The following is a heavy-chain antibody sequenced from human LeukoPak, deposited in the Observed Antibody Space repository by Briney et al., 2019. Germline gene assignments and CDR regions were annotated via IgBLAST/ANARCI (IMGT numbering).Heavy chain of an antibody. Sequence: SETLSLTCTGSGGSISSYYWSWVRQPPGKGLEWIGHIYYRGSTNYNHSLKTRVTISVDTSKNQFSLKLSSVTAADTAVYYCARAPGGCYSSSCLDYWGQGTLVTVSS. CDR3: ARAPGGCYSSSCLDY. V-gene: IGHV4-59*01. CDR1: GGSISSYY. D-gene: IGHD6-13*01. J-gene: IGHJ4*02. CDR2: IYYRGST.